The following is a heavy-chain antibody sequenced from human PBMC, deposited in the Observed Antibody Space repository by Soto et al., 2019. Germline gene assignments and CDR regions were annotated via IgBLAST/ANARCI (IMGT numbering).Heavy chain of an antibody. J-gene: IGHJ3*02. D-gene: IGHD2-15*01. V-gene: IGHV4-39*07. CDR1: GGSISISNYY. CDR2: IYYSGGT. Sequence: TLSLTCTVSGGSISISNYYCGWIRQPPGKGLEWIGSIYYSGGTYYSPSLKSRVTISVDTAKKQFSLNPSSVTAADTAVYYCARVPRYCSGGSCYLGAFDIWGQGTMVTVSS. CDR3: ARVPRYCSGGSCYLGAFDI.